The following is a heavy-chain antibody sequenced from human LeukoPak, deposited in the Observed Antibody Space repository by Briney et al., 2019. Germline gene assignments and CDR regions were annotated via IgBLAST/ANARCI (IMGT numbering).Heavy chain of an antibody. J-gene: IGHJ5*02. CDR1: GYTFTSYA. CDR2: INAGNGNT. Sequence: ASVKVSCKASGYTFTSYAMHWVRQAPGQRLEWMGWINAGNGNTKYSQKFQGRVTITRDTSASTAYMELSSLRSEDTAVYYSARKAVAGRWFDPWGQGTLVTVSS. V-gene: IGHV1-3*01. D-gene: IGHD6-19*01. CDR3: ARKAVAGRWFDP.